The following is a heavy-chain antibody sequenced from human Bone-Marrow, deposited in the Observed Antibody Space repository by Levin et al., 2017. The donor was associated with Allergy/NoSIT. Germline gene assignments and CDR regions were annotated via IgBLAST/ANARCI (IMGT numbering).Heavy chain of an antibody. V-gene: IGHV3-30*18. CDR3: AKETTPWSSTSLDC. CDR1: GFTFRDYG. Sequence: LSLPCAVSGFTFRDYGMQWVRPAPCKGPEWVVVISHDGTVTHYADSVKGRFTVSRDNSKNTLSLQMDSLRDEDSAVYYCAKETTPWSSTSLDCWGQGTLVTVSS. D-gene: IGHD2-2*01. CDR2: ISHDGTVT. J-gene: IGHJ4*02.